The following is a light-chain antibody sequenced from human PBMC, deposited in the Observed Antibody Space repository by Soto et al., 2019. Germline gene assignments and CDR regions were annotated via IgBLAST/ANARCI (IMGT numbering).Light chain of an antibody. Sequence: QSVLTQPPSASGTPGQRVTISCSGSSPNIGSNTVSWYQQVPGTAPKLLIYSNNQRPSGVPDRFSGSKSGTSASLATSGLQSEDEADYYCAAWDDSLNALVFGTGTKVTVL. CDR3: AAWDDSLNALV. J-gene: IGLJ1*01. CDR2: SNN. V-gene: IGLV1-44*01. CDR1: SPNIGSNT.